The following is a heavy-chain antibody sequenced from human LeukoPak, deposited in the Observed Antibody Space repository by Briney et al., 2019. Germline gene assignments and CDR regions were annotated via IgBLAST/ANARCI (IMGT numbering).Heavy chain of an antibody. CDR1: GFTFSSYS. D-gene: IGHD7-27*01. J-gene: IGHJ4*02. V-gene: IGHV3-21*01. CDR3: ARDHRWGFDY. CDR2: ISTSSSYI. Sequence: GGSLRLSCAASGFTFSSYSMNWVRQAPGKGLEWVSFISTSSSYIHNADSVKGRFTISRDNAENSLYLQMNSLRAEDTAVYYCARDHRWGFDYWGRGTLVTVSS.